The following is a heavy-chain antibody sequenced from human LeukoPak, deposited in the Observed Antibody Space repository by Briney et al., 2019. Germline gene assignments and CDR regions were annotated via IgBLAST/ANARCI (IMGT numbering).Heavy chain of an antibody. V-gene: IGHV1-2*02. J-gene: IGHJ4*02. CDR2: MNPGTGDT. Sequence: AAVKVCCKAAAYTFDNYYIHLGRHPPGQGLEWMGCMNPGTGDTNYSHNLQGRVTMTSDTSLDTAYLDLTRLTPDDTALYYCAREGWNAFDYWGQGTMVTVSS. D-gene: IGHD1-1*01. CDR1: AYTFDNYY. CDR3: AREGWNAFDY.